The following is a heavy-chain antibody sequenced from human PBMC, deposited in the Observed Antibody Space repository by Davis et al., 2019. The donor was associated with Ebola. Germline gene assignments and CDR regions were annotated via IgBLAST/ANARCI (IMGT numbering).Heavy chain of an antibody. D-gene: IGHD1-1*01. CDR2: ISGYNGNT. CDR3: ARVLRLGPYHFDC. CDR1: GYIFTSYG. Sequence: ASVKVSCKASGYIFTSYGISWVRQAPGQGLEWMGWISGYNGNTNYAQKYRGRVTMTTDTSASTAYMELRSLGSDDTAVYHCARVLRLGPYHFDCWGQGTLVTVSS. V-gene: IGHV1-18*01. J-gene: IGHJ4*02.